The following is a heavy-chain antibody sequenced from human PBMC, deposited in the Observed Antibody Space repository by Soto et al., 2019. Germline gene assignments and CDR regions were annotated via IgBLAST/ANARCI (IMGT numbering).Heavy chain of an antibody. V-gene: IGHV1-24*01. CDR2: FDPEDGET. D-gene: IGHD6-13*01. CDR1: GYTLTELS. J-gene: IGHJ5*02. CDR3: ATDHPKTSSRYWFDH. Sequence: ASVKVSCKVYGYTLTELSMHWVRQAPGKGLEWMGGFDPEDGETIYAQRFQGRVTMTEDTSTDTAYMELSSLRSEDTAVYYCATDHPKTSSRYWFDHRGQGTLVTVSS.